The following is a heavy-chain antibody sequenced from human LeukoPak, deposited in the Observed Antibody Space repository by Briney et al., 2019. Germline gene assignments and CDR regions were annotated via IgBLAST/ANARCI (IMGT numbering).Heavy chain of an antibody. Sequence: PGGSLRLSCAASGFTFSSYGMHWVRQAPGKGLEWVAVISYDGSNKYYADSVKGRFTISRDNSKNTLYLQMNSLRAEDTAVYYCAKGPPDYGDYLGFDYWGQGTLVTVSS. D-gene: IGHD4-17*01. V-gene: IGHV3-30*18. CDR3: AKGPPDYGDYLGFDY. CDR1: GFTFSSYG. J-gene: IGHJ4*02. CDR2: ISYDGSNK.